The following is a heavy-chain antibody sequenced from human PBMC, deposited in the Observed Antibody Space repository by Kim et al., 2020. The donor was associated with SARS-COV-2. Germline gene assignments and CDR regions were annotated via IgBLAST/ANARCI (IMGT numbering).Heavy chain of an antibody. Sequence: QNFQGRVTITRDTSASTAYLELSNLRSEDTAVDYCARGGGSGSYYTVFDYWGQGTLVTVSS. D-gene: IGHD3-10*01. J-gene: IGHJ4*02. CDR3: ARGGGSGSYYTVFDY. V-gene: IGHV1-3*01.